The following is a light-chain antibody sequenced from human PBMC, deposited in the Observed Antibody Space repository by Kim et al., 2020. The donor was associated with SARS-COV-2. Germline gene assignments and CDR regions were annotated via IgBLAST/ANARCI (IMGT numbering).Light chain of an antibody. CDR3: QSYDSSLSDSVV. Sequence: VTISCTGSSSNIGAGYDVHWYQQLPGTAPKLLIYGNSIRPSGVPDRFSGSKSGTSASLAITGLQAEDEADYYCQSYDSSLSDSVVFGGGTKLTVL. J-gene: IGLJ2*01. V-gene: IGLV1-40*01. CDR2: GNS. CDR1: SSNIGAGYD.